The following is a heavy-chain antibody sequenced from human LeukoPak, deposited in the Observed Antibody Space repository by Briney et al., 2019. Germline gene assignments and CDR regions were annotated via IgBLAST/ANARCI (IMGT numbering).Heavy chain of an antibody. D-gene: IGHD3-3*01. CDR2: IYYSGST. J-gene: IGHJ4*02. CDR3: AGAPEPYYDFWSGYFDY. Sequence: PSETLSLTCTVSGGSISSSSYYWSWIRQPPGKGLEWIGYIYYSGSTNYNPSLKSRVTISVDTSKNQFSLKLSSVTAADTAVYYCAGAPEPYYDFWSGYFDYWGQGTLVTVSS. V-gene: IGHV4-61*01. CDR1: GGSISSSSYY.